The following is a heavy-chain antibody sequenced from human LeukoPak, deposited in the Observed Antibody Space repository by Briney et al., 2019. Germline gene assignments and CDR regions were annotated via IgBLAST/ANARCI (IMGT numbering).Heavy chain of an antibody. D-gene: IGHD2-8*02. CDR3: ATYRQVLLPFES. J-gene: IGHJ4*02. Sequence: GGSLRLSCAASGFTFSSYEMNWVRQAPGKGLEWVSYISSSGDTIYYADSVEGRFTISRDNAKNSLYLQMNSLRAEDTAIYYCATYRQVLLPFESWGQGTLVTVSS. CDR1: GFTFSSYE. V-gene: IGHV3-48*03. CDR2: ISSSGDTI.